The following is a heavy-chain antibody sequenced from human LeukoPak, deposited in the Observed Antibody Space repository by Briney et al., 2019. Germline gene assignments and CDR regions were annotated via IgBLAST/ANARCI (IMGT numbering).Heavy chain of an antibody. D-gene: IGHD3-22*01. Sequence: SETLSLTCTVSGASISSVVYYWSWFRRPPGKGLGGIGYIYYSGSTDYNPSLKSRVTISVDTSKNQFSLKLSSVTAADTAVYYCARAKVVVVIGDYFDYWGQGTLVTVSS. CDR3: ARAKVVVVIGDYFDY. J-gene: IGHJ4*02. V-gene: IGHV4-30-4*01. CDR1: GASISSVVYY. CDR2: IYYSGST.